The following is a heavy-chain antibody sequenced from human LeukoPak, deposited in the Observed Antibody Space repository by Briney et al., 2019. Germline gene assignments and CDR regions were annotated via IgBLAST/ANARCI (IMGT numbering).Heavy chain of an antibody. J-gene: IGHJ4*02. CDR2: ISSSSRNV. Sequence: GGSLRLSCAASGFTFSNCGMSWVRLPPGKGLEWVSSISSSSRNVYYADSLKGRFTISRDNAKNSLFLQMNSLRAEDTAVYYCARGNQGDTVAGDYWGQGTLVTVSS. V-gene: IGHV3-21*01. CDR1: GFTFSNCG. D-gene: IGHD6-19*01. CDR3: ARGNQGDTVAGDY.